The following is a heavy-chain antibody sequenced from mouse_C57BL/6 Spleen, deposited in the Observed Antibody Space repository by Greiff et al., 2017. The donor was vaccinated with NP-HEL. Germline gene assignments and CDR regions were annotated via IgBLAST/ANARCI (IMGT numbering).Heavy chain of an antibody. CDR3: AGECYPAWFAY. D-gene: IGHD2-12*01. CDR1: GYAFSSSW. V-gene: IGHV1-82*01. CDR2: IYPGDGDT. J-gene: IGHJ3*01. Sequence: QVQLQQSGPELVKPGASVKISCKASGYAFSSSWMNWVKQRPGKGLEWIGRIYPGDGDTNYNGKFKGKATLTADKSSSTAYMQLSSLTSEDSAVYFGAGECYPAWFAYWGQGTLVTVSA.